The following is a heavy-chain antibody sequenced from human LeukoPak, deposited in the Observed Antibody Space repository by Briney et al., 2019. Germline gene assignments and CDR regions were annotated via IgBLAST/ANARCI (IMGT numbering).Heavy chain of an antibody. Sequence: GGSLRLSCAASGFTFSSYGMHWVRQAPGKGLEWVTFIRYDGSNKYYADSVKGRFTISRDNSKNTLNLHMNSLRAEDTAVYYCAKVKVGYYGSGSYSNFDYWGQGTLVTVSS. D-gene: IGHD3-10*01. CDR1: GFTFSSYG. CDR2: IRYDGSNK. CDR3: AKVKVGYYGSGSYSNFDY. J-gene: IGHJ4*02. V-gene: IGHV3-30*02.